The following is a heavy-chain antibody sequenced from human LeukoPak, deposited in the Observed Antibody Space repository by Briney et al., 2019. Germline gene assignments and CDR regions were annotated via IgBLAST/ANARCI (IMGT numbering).Heavy chain of an antibody. V-gene: IGHV1-46*01. CDR2: INPSGGST. J-gene: IGHJ4*02. Sequence: ASVTVSCTASGYTFTSYYMHWVRQAPGQGLEWMGIINPSGGSTSYAQKFQGRVTMTRDTSTSTDYMELSSLGSEDTAVYYCARSSSDIVLMVYAWDYWGQGTLVTVSS. CDR1: GYTFTSYY. D-gene: IGHD2-8*01. CDR3: ARSSSDIVLMVYAWDY.